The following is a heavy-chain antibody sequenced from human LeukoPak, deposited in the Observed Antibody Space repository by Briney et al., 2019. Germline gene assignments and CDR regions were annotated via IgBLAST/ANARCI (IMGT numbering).Heavy chain of an antibody. J-gene: IGHJ5*02. CDR2: IYYSGST. V-gene: IGHV4-39*01. CDR3: ARPVPSRLGWFDP. CDR1: GGSISSSNYY. D-gene: IGHD1-1*01. Sequence: SETLSLTCTVSGGSISSSNYYWGWIRQPPGKGLEWIGSIYYSGSTYYNPSLKSRVTISVDTSKNQFSLKLSSVTAADTAVYYCARPVPSRLGWFDPWGQGTLVTVSS.